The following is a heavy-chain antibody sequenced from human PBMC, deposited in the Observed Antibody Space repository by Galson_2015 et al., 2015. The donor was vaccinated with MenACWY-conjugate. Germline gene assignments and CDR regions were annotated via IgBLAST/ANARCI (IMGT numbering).Heavy chain of an antibody. V-gene: IGHV5-10-1*01. CDR3: ARTYFSGSGSYYYTDV. CDR2: IDPCDSYT. J-gene: IGHJ6*03. CDR1: GYSFTSYW. Sequence: QSGAEVTKPGESLRISCYGSGYSFTSYWISWVRQMPGKGLEWMGRIDPCDSYTHYSPSFQGHVTISVDISTRTAYLQWSSLRASDTAMYYCARTYFSGSGSYYYTDVWANGTTVTVSS. D-gene: IGHD3-10*01.